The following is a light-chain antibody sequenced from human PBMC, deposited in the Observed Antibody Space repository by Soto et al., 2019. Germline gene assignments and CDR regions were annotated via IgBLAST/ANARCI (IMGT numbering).Light chain of an antibody. CDR1: SSDVGGYNY. CDR2: DVN. Sequence: QSVLTQPASVSWSPGQSITISCTGTSSDVGGYNYVSWYQQHPGKAPKLVIYDVNNRPSGVSNRFSGSKSGNTASLTISGLQAEEGADYYGGSKTSGSPGVFGAGTKVTVL. CDR3: GSKTSGSPGV. J-gene: IGLJ1*01. V-gene: IGLV2-14*01.